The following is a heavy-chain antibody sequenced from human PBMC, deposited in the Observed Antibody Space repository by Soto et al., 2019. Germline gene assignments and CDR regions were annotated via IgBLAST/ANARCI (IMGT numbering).Heavy chain of an antibody. Sequence: PSETLSLTCTVSGGSISTYYWSWIRQPPGKGLEWIGYIYYNGRTNYNPSLESRVTISLDTSKSQFSLKLSSVTAADTAVYYCARLISGYFDYWGQGTLVTVSS. CDR3: ARLISGYFDY. V-gene: IGHV4-59*08. CDR2: IYYNGRT. CDR1: GGSISTYY. J-gene: IGHJ4*02. D-gene: IGHD2-21*01.